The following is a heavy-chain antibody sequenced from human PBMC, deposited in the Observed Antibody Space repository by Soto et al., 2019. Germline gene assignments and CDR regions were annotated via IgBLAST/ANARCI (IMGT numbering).Heavy chain of an antibody. CDR3: VRGGSNYAS. CDR1: GFTFSDSW. CDR2: IKPDESEK. Sequence: EVQLVESGGGLVQPGGSLRLSCTASGFTFSDSWMTWVRQAPGKVLEWVARIKPDESEKKYAGSVKGRFSISRDNAKNSMYLQMDSRRGEDTAVYYCVRGGSNYASWGQGTLVTVSS. V-gene: IGHV3-7*01. J-gene: IGHJ5*02. D-gene: IGHD4-4*01.